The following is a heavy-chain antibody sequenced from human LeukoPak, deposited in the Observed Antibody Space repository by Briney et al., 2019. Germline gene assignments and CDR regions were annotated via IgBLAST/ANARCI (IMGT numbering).Heavy chain of an antibody. CDR3: ARETGSSGWYDY. V-gene: IGHV4-59*01. J-gene: IGHJ4*02. D-gene: IGHD6-19*01. Sequence: PSETLSLTCTVSGCSISSYYWRWLRQPPGKGLEWIGYIYYTGSTNYNPSLKSRVTISVDTSKNQFSLKLNSVTAAHTAVYYCARETGSSGWYDYWGQGTLVTVSS. CDR2: IYYTGST. CDR1: GCSISSYY.